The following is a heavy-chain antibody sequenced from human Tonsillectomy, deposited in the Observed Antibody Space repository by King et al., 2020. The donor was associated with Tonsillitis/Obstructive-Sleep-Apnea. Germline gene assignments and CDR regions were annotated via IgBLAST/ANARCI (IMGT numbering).Heavy chain of an antibody. V-gene: IGHV5-51*01. Sequence: VQLVQCGAEVKKPGESLKISCKGSGYSFTSYWIGWVRQMPGKGLEWMGIIYPGDSDTRYSPSFQGQVTISADKSISTAYLQWSSLKASDTAMYYCARGRGYCSSTSCPYDYWGQGTLVTVSS. CDR1: GYSFTSYW. D-gene: IGHD2-2*01. CDR3: ARGRGYCSSTSCPYDY. J-gene: IGHJ4*02. CDR2: IYPGDSDT.